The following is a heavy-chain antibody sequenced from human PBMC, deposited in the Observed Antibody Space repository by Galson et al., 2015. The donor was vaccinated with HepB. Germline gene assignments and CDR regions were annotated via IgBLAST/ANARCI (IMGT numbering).Heavy chain of an antibody. D-gene: IGHD2/OR15-2a*01. Sequence: SLRLSCAASGFTFNSYSMNWVRQAPGKGLEYVSDISNSGGSTYYADSVKGRFTISRDNSKNTLYLQMSSLRAEDTAVYYCVKDLSLMSTNFGVYDYWGQGTMVTVSS. J-gene: IGHJ4*02. CDR3: VKDLSLMSTNFGVYDY. V-gene: IGHV3-64D*09. CDR1: GFTFNSYS. CDR2: ISNSGGST.